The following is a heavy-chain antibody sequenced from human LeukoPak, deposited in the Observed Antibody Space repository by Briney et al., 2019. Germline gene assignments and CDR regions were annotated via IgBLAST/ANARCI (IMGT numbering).Heavy chain of an antibody. V-gene: IGHV4-59*08. D-gene: IGHD4-17*01. CDR1: GGSISSYY. J-gene: IGHJ4*02. CDR2: IYYSGST. CDR3: ARGGNHDYGDYDFDD. Sequence: SETLSLTCTVSGGSISSYYWSWIRQPPGKGLEWIGYIYYSGSTNYNPSLKSRVTLSVDTSKNQFSLKLSSVTAADTAVYYCARGGNHDYGDYDFDDWGQGTLVTVSS.